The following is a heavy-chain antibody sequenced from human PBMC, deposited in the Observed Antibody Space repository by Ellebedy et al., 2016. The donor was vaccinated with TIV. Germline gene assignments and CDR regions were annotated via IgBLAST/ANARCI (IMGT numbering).Heavy chain of an antibody. V-gene: IGHV1-69*13. CDR2: IIPIFGTA. CDR1: GGTFSSYA. Sequence: AASVKVSCKASGGTFSSYAISWVRQAPGQGLEWMGGIIPIFGTANYAQKFQGRVTITADASTGTANMDLSSLRSEDTAVYYCARGENYYGSGSYPLWGQGTLVTVSS. J-gene: IGHJ4*02. CDR3: ARGENYYGSGSYPL. D-gene: IGHD3-10*01.